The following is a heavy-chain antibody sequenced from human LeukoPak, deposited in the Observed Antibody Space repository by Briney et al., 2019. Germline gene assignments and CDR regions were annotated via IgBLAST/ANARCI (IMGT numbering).Heavy chain of an antibody. V-gene: IGHV4-59*11. Sequence: SETLSLTCTVYGGSISSHYWSWIRQPPGKGLEWIGYIYYSGSTNYNPSLKSRVTISVDTSKNQFSLKLSSVTAADTAVYYCARRSLGVTAIDYWGQGTLVTVSS. CDR2: IYYSGST. CDR3: ARRSLGVTAIDY. D-gene: IGHD2-21*02. CDR1: GGSISSHY. J-gene: IGHJ4*02.